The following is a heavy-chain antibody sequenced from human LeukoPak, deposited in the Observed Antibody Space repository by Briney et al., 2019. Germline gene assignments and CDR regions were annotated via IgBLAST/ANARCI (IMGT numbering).Heavy chain of an antibody. J-gene: IGHJ4*02. CDR2: IRYSGRT. V-gene: IGHV4-39*02. D-gene: IGHD6-25*01. CDR3: AREFNGSPDY. CDR1: GGSISSNTYY. Sequence: SESLSLTCTVSGGSISSNTYYWSWIRQPPGKGLEWIGSIRYSGRTYYKPSLKSRVTLSVDTSKNQLLLNLRSVTAADTAMYYCAREFNGSPDYLGQGTLVTVSS.